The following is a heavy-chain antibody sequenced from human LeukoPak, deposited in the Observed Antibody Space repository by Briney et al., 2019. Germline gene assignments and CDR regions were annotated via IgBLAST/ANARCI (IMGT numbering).Heavy chain of an antibody. CDR1: GGSISSYY. Sequence: SETLSLTCTVSGGSISSYYWSWIRQPPGKGLEWIGYVYYSGSTNYNPSLKSRVTISVDTSKNQFSLKLSSVTAADTAVYYCARDSTGTYDYWGQGTLVTVSS. V-gene: IGHV4-59*01. CDR2: VYYSGST. CDR3: ARDSTGTYDY. D-gene: IGHD2-8*02. J-gene: IGHJ4*02.